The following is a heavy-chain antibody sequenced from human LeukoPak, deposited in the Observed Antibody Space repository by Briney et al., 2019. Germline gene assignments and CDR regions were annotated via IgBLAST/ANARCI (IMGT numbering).Heavy chain of an antibody. CDR3: ARHASESGNSGYFDY. D-gene: IGHD4-23*01. J-gene: IGHJ4*02. V-gene: IGHV4-38-2*02. CDR2: IYHSGST. CDR1: GYSISSGYY. Sequence: SETLSLTCTVSGYSISSGYYWGWIRPPPGKGLEWIGSIYHSGSTYYNPSLKSRVTISVDTSKNQFSLKLSSVTAADTAVYYCARHASESGNSGYFDYWGQGTLVTVSS.